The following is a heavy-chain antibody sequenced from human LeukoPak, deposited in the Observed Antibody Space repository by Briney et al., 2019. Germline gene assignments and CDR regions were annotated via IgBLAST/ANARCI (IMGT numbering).Heavy chain of an antibody. CDR3: AMGILRDLGDV. CDR2: IIPNTGDT. CDR1: GGTFSSYA. V-gene: IGHV1-2*02. J-gene: IGHJ6*04. D-gene: IGHD3-9*01. Sequence: GASVKVSCKASGGTFSSYAISWVRQAPGQGLEWMGGIIPNTGDTNYTQKFQGTVTMTRDTSISTAYMELSRLRSDDTAVYYCAMGILRDLGDVWGKGTTVTVSS.